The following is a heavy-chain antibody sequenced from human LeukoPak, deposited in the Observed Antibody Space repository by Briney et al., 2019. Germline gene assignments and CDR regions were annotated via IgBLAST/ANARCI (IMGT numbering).Heavy chain of an antibody. V-gene: IGHV3-64*01. D-gene: IGHD1-14*01. CDR1: GFIFSYYS. CDR3: AREQPAGSTDY. J-gene: IGHJ4*02. Sequence: PGGSLRLSCAASGFIFSYYSMHWVRQAPGKGLEYVSVISPDGRATYCTNSVKGRFTISRDNSKNTVYLQMDSLRDDDTAVYYCAREQPAGSTDYWGQGTLVTVSS. CDR2: ISPDGRAT.